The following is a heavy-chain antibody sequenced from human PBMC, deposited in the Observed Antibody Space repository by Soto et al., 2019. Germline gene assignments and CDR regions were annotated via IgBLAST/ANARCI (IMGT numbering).Heavy chain of an antibody. D-gene: IGHD2-2*01. CDR3: ARAGDIVLVPAASNWFDP. CDR2: RNPNSGNT. CDR1: GYTFTSYD. Sequence: QVQLVQSGAEVKKPGASVKVSCKASGYTFTSYDINWVRQATGQGLEWMGWRNPNSGNTGYAQKFQGRVTMTRNTSISTAYMELSSLRSEDTAVYYCARAGDIVLVPAASNWFDPWGQGTLVTVSS. V-gene: IGHV1-8*01. J-gene: IGHJ5*02.